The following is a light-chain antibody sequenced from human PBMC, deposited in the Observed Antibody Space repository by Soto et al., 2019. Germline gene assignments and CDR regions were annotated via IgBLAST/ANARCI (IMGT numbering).Light chain of an antibody. CDR3: QQYGSSPMT. CDR2: DAY. V-gene: IGKV3-20*01. Sequence: EIVLTQSPGTLSLSPGDRATLSCRASQSVSSYLAWYQQKHGQAPRLLIYDAYNRATGIPARFSGSGSGTDFTLTISRLEPEDFAVYYCQQYGSSPMTFGQGTKVDIK. CDR1: QSVSSY. J-gene: IGKJ1*01.